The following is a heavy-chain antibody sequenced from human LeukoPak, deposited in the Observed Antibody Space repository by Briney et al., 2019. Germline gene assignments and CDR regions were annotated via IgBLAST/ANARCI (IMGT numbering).Heavy chain of an antibody. V-gene: IGHV1-2*02. D-gene: IGHD1-1*01. CDR3: ARDTTERYYYYYMDV. CDR2: INPNSGGT. J-gene: IGHJ6*03. Sequence: ASVKVSCKASGYTFTGYYVHWVRQAPGQGLEWMGWINPNSGGTNYAQKFQGRVTMTRDTSISTAYMELSRLRSDDTAVYYCARDTTERYYYYYMDVWGKGTTVTVSS. CDR1: GYTFTGYY.